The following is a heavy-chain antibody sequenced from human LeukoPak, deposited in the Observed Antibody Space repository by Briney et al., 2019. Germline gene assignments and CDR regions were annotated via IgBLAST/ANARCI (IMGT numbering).Heavy chain of an antibody. J-gene: IGHJ4*02. V-gene: IGHV1-18*01. CDR2: ISAYNGNT. Sequence: ASVKVSCTASGYTFTNYAISWVRQAPGQGLEWMGWISAYNGNTNYAQKLQGRVTMTTDTSTNTAYMELRSLRSDDTAVYYCARDYGDYEKKDYWGQGTLVTVSS. CDR3: ARDYGDYEKKDY. CDR1: GYTFTNYA. D-gene: IGHD4-17*01.